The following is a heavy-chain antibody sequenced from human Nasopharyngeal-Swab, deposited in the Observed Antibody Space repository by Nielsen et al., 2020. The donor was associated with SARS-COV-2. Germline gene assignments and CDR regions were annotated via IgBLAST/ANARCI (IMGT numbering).Heavy chain of an antibody. V-gene: IGHV3-20*04. D-gene: IGHD3-22*01. CDR1: GFTFDDYG. J-gene: IGHJ4*02. Sequence: GESLKISCAASGFTFDDYGMSWVRQAPGKGLEWGSGINWNGGSTGYADSVKGRFTISRDNAKNSLYLQMNSLRAEDTALYYCARDYYDSSGSAKGNDYWGQGTLVTVSS. CDR2: INWNGGST. CDR3: ARDYYDSSGSAKGNDY.